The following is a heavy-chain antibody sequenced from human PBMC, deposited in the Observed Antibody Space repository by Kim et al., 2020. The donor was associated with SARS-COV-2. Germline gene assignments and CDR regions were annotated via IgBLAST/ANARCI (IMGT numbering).Heavy chain of an antibody. Sequence: GGSLRLSCAASGFTFDDSAMHWVRQAPGKGLEWVSLINGDGDSTYSAYSAQGRFTISIANSETSLSLHMHIHRTETTDISDCAKALTAYYIRYYYYYCM. CDR2: INGDGDST. J-gene: IGHJ6*01. V-gene: IGHV3-43*02. CDR1: GFTFDDSA. D-gene: IGHD3-9*01. CDR3: AKALTAYYIRYYYYYCM.